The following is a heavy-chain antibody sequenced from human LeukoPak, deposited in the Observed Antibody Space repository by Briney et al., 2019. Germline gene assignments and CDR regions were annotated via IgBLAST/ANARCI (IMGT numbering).Heavy chain of an antibody. CDR1: GFTFSNLA. CDR2: ITGGSGAK. Sequence: PGGSLRVSCTASGFTFSNLAMSWVRQAPGKGLEWVSTITGGSGAKYYADSVKGRFTISRDNSKDTLYLQMHSLRAEDTAVYFCAKDTPLTTYTSGWSSNSFDYWGQGTLVAVSS. CDR3: AKDTPLTTYTSGWSSNSFDY. J-gene: IGHJ4*02. V-gene: IGHV3-23*01. D-gene: IGHD6-19*01.